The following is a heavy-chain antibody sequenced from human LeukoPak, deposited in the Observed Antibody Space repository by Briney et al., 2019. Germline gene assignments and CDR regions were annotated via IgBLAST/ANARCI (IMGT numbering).Heavy chain of an antibody. D-gene: IGHD6-13*01. Sequence: GGSLRLSCAASGFTFSSHWMHWVRQAPGKGLVWVSRIISDGSSTSYADSVKGRFTISRDNAKNSLYLQMNSLRAEDTAVYYCARDRVTYSSSWYFWFDPWGQGTLVTVSS. V-gene: IGHV3-74*01. J-gene: IGHJ5*02. CDR2: IISDGSST. CDR3: ARDRVTYSSSWYFWFDP. CDR1: GFTFSSHW.